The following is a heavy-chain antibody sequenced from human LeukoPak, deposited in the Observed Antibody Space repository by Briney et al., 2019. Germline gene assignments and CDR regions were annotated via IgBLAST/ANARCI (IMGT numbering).Heavy chain of an antibody. CDR1: GFTFSNYG. CDR3: ARYRAGNGMDV. J-gene: IGHJ6*02. CDR2: ILYDASNK. V-gene: IGHV3-33*01. Sequence: GRSLRLSCAASGFTFSNYGMYWVRQAPGKGLEWVAVILYDASNKYYADSVKGRFTISRDNSKNTLYLQMNSLRAEDTAVYYCARYRAGNGMDVWGQGTTVTVSS. D-gene: IGHD5-24*01.